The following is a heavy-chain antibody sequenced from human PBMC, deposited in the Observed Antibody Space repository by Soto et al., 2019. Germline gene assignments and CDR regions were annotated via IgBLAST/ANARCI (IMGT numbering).Heavy chain of an antibody. D-gene: IGHD2-8*01. V-gene: IGHV3-13*01. CDR2: IGTAGDT. CDR1: GFTFSSYD. Sequence: GSLRLSCAASGFTFSSYDMHWVRQATGKGLEWVSAIGTAGDTYYPGSVKGRFTISRENAKNSLYLQMNSLRAEDTAVYYCAREGMNCTNGVCRNYGMDVWGQGTTVTVSS. J-gene: IGHJ6*02. CDR3: AREGMNCTNGVCRNYGMDV.